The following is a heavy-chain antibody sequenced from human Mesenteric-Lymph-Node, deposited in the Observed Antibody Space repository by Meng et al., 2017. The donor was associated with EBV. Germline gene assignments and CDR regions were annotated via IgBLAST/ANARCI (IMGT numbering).Heavy chain of an antibody. CDR3: GRDQGRELINH. Sequence: VQLQHWGDGLLKPSETLSLTCAVYGGSFSDDSWSWIRQPPGKGLEWIGEINHRGITNHNPSLKSRVTISVDTSKNQFSLNLTSVTAADTAVYYCGRDQGRELINHWGQGTLVTVSS. CDR2: INHRGIT. V-gene: IGHV4-34*02. CDR1: GGSFSDDS. D-gene: IGHD1-7*01. J-gene: IGHJ4*02.